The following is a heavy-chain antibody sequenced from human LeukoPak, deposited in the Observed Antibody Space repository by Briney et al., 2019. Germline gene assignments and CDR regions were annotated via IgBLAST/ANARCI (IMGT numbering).Heavy chain of an antibody. J-gene: IGHJ6*03. Sequence: ATVKISCKASGYTFTDYYMHWVQQAPGKGLEWMGRVDPEDGETICAEKFQGRVTITADTSTDTAYMELSSLRSEDTAVYYCATISSGDHYYYYMDVWGKGTTVTVSS. V-gene: IGHV1-69-2*01. CDR1: GYTFTDYY. CDR2: VDPEDGET. CDR3: ATISSGDHYYYYMDV. D-gene: IGHD2-21*01.